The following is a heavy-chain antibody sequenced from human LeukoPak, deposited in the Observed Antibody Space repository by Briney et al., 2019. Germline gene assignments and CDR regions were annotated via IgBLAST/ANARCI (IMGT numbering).Heavy chain of an antibody. V-gene: IGHV5-51*01. CDR2: IYTGDSDT. CDR3: ARQNPPGYSSGWLDY. Sequence: GESLKISCKGSGYSFTTYWIGWVRQMPGKGLEWMGIIYTGDSDTRYSPSFRGQVTISADKSISTAYLQWSSLKASDTAMYYCARQNPPGYSSGWLDYWGQGTLVTVSS. D-gene: IGHD6-19*01. J-gene: IGHJ4*02. CDR1: GYSFTTYW.